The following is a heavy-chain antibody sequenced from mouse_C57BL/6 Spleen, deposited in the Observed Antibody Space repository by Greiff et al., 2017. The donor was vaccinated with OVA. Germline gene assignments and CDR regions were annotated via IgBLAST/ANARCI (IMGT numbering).Heavy chain of an antibody. D-gene: IGHD3-2*02. CDR1: GFNIKDYY. J-gene: IGHJ3*01. V-gene: IGHV14-2*01. CDR3: AREGTAQASWFAY. CDR2: IGPEDGET. Sequence: EVKLMESGAELVKPGASVKLSCTASGFNIKDYYMHWVKQTTEQGLEWIGRIGPEDGETKYAPKFQGQATITADTSSNTAYLQLSSLTSEDTAVYYCAREGTAQASWFAYWGQGTLVTVSA.